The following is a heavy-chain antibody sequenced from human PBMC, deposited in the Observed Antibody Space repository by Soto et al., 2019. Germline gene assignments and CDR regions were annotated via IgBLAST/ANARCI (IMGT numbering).Heavy chain of an antibody. J-gene: IGHJ3*02. CDR2: INAGNGNT. CDR3: ARGLAAAGRLHRDFDI. D-gene: IGHD6-13*01. Sequence: ASVKVSCKASGYTFTSYAMHWVRQAPGQRLEWMGWINAGNGNTKYSQKFQGRVTITRDTSASTAYMELSSLRSEDTAVYYCARGLAAAGRLHRDFDIWGQGTMVTVSS. CDR1: GYTFTSYA. V-gene: IGHV1-3*01.